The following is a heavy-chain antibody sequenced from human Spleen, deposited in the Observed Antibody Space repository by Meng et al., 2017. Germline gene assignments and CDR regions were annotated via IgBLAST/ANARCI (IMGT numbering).Heavy chain of an antibody. Sequence: QVELGGSGGGVVQPGRSLSLSCAASGFTFSSYGMHWVRQAPGKGLEWVAVIWYDGSNKYYADSVKGRFTISRDNSKNTLYLQMNSLRAEDTAVYYCARDAEYFDYWGQGTLVTVSS. J-gene: IGHJ4*02. CDR1: GFTFSSYG. CDR3: ARDAEYFDY. CDR2: IWYDGSNK. V-gene: IGHV3-33*01.